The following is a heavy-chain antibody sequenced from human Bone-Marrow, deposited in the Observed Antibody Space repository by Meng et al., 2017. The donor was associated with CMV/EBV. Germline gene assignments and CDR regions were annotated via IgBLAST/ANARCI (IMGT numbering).Heavy chain of an antibody. CDR2: ISPYNSGT. D-gene: IGHD3-16*01. J-gene: IGHJ4*02. V-gene: IGHV1-18*01. CDR1: GYNFMNFG. Sequence: ASVKVSCKASGYNFMNFGINWVRKAPGQGLEWMGWISPYNSGTIHAQVVQGRLTMTTDRSTDRVTLTTDTATNTVYMELRGLRSDDTAVYYCARDGFMITFGGASAYWGQGTLVTVSS. CDR3: ARDGFMITFGGASAY.